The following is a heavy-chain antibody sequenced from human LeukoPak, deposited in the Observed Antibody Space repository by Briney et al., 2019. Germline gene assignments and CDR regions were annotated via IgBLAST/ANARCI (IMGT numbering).Heavy chain of an antibody. Sequence: SETLSLTCAVYGGSFSGYYWSWIRQPPGKGLEWIGEINHSGSTNYNPSLKSRVTISVDTSKNQFSLKLSSVTAADTAVYYCARGRGSSSRGLGGYWGQGTLVTVSS. CDR2: INHSGST. CDR1: GGSFSGYY. CDR3: ARGRGSSSRGLGGY. D-gene: IGHD6-6*01. V-gene: IGHV4-34*01. J-gene: IGHJ4*02.